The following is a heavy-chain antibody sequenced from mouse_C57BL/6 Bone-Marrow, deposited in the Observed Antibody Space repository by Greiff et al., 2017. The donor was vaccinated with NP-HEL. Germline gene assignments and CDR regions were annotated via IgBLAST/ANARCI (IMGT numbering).Heavy chain of an antibody. CDR1: GFTFSSYA. D-gene: IGHD1-1*01. Sequence: EVKLMESGGGLVKPGGSLKLSCAASGFTFSSYAMSWVRQTPEKRLAWVATISDGGSYTYYPDNVKGRFTISRDNAKNNLYLQMSHLKSEDTAMYYCARGYYGSSYYAMDYWGQGTSVTVSS. CDR2: ISDGGSYT. CDR3: ARGYYGSSYYAMDY. V-gene: IGHV5-4*03. J-gene: IGHJ4*01.